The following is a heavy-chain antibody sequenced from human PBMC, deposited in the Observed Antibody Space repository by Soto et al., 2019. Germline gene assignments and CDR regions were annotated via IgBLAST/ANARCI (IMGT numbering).Heavy chain of an antibody. CDR2: INPSGGST. V-gene: IGHV1-46*01. Sequence: ASVKVSCKASGYTFTSYYMHWVRQAPEQGLEWMGIINPSGGSTSYAQKFQGRVTMTRDTSTSTVYMELSSLRSEDTAVYYCARGIPPRYCISTSCQGLFDYWGQGTLVTVSS. CDR3: ARGIPPRYCISTSCQGLFDY. D-gene: IGHD2-2*01. J-gene: IGHJ4*02. CDR1: GYTFTSYY.